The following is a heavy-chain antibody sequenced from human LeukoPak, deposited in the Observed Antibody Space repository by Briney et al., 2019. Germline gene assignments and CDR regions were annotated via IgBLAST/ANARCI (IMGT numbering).Heavy chain of an antibody. CDR1: GYTFTSYY. J-gene: IGHJ2*01. V-gene: IGHV1-2*06. Sequence: GASVKVSCKASGYTFTSYYMHWVRQAPGQGLEWMGRINPNSGGTNYAQKFQGRVTMTRDTSISTAYMELSRLRSDDTAVYYCARDQARIAVAGTSWYFDLWGRGTLVTVSS. CDR3: ARDQARIAVAGTSWYFDL. D-gene: IGHD6-19*01. CDR2: INPNSGGT.